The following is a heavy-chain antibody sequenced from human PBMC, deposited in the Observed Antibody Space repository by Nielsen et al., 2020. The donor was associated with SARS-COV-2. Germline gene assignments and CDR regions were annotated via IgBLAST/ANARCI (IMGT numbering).Heavy chain of an antibody. D-gene: IGHD2-2*02. V-gene: IGHV4-4*01. CDR3: ARGDLVVVPSPLLGLGPIFYSFYLDV. J-gene: IGHJ6*03. Sequence: GVLRLHCAASGFTFSSYTMNWVRQSPGKGLEWIGEVSHSGSTNYKPSLKSPVTLSMDKSKNQFSLRLTSVSAADTADYFCARGDLVVVPSPLLGLGPIFYSFYLDVWGKGTTVIVS. CDR2: VSHSGST. CDR1: GFTFSSYTM.